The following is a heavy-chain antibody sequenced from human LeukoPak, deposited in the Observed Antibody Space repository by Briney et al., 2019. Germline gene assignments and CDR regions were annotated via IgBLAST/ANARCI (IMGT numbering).Heavy chain of an antibody. D-gene: IGHD1-26*01. Sequence: GGSLRLSCAASGFTVSSNYMSWVRQAPGKGLEWVSVIYSSGGTNYADSVKGRFTISRDNSENTLHLQMNSLRAEDTAVYYCAAKGNGYTGSYVFAHWGQGTLVTVSS. CDR3: AAKGNGYTGSYVFAH. CDR2: IYSSGGT. J-gene: IGHJ4*02. CDR1: GFTVSSNY. V-gene: IGHV3-66*01.